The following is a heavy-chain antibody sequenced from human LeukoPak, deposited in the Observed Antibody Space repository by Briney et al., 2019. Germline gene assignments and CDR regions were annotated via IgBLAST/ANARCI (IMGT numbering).Heavy chain of an antibody. D-gene: IGHD6-13*01. CDR2: ISYDGSNK. CDR3: AKDAEHSSGWYPGN. Sequence: GGSLRLSCAASGFTFSSYAMHWVRQPPGKGLEWVAVISYDGSNKYYVDSVKGRITISRDNSKNTLYLQMNSLRDEDTAVYYCAKDAEHSSGWYPGNWGQGTLVTVSS. J-gene: IGHJ4*02. CDR1: GFTFSSYA. V-gene: IGHV3-30-3*01.